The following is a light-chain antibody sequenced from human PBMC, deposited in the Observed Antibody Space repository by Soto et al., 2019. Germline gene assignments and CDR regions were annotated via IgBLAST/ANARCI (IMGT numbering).Light chain of an antibody. V-gene: IGKV2-28*01. CDR2: LGS. CDR1: QSLLHSLGYNY. Sequence: DIVMTQSPLSLSVTPGEPASISCRSSQSLLHSLGYNYLVWYLQRPGQSPQLLIDLGSSRASGVPDRFSGDGSGTDFTLKISRVEAEDVGVYYCMQGIESPITFGQGTRLEIK. J-gene: IGKJ5*01. CDR3: MQGIESPIT.